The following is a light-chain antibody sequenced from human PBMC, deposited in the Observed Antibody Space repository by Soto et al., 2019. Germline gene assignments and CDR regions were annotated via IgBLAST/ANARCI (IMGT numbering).Light chain of an antibody. CDR2: DIR. J-gene: IGLJ1*01. Sequence: QSVLTQPASVSGSPGQSITISCTGTSSDVGGYKYVSWYQQHPGKAPKLMIYDIRNRPSGVSNRFSGSKSGNTASLTISGLQAEEEAAYYCSSYTSSSTRVFGTGTKLTVL. V-gene: IGLV2-14*03. CDR1: SSDVGGYKY. CDR3: SSYTSSSTRV.